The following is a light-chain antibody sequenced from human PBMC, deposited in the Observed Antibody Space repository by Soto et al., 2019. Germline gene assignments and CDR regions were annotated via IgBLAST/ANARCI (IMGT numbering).Light chain of an antibody. CDR3: QQSYSTPT. CDR1: QNITSY. J-gene: IGKJ5*01. Sequence: DIQMTQSPSSLSASVGDRVTISCRASQNITSYLNWYQQKPGKAPKLLIYTASSLPNEVPSRFSGSQSGTDFTLTISSLQPEDFATYYCQQSYSTPTFGQGTRLEIK. CDR2: TAS. V-gene: IGKV1-39*01.